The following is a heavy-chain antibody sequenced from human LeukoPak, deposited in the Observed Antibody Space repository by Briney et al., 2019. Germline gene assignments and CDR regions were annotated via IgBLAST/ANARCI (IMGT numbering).Heavy chain of an antibody. Sequence: GGSLRLACAASGINFNNYWMHWVRQTPGKGLEWVSRINSDGSTTTYADSVKGRFTISRDNTKNMLYLQMNSLTAEDTAMYYCASLSQYPSAWFDPWGQGTLVTVSS. J-gene: IGHJ5*02. D-gene: IGHD2/OR15-2a*01. CDR3: ASLSQYPSAWFDP. CDR1: GINFNNYW. V-gene: IGHV3-74*01. CDR2: INSDGSTT.